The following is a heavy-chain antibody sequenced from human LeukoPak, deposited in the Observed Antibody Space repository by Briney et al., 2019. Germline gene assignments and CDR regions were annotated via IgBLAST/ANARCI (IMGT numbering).Heavy chain of an antibody. D-gene: IGHD3-10*01. Sequence: ASVKDSCKASGYTFTSYDINWVRQATGQGLEWMGWMNPNSGNTGYEQKFQGRVTMTRNTSISTAYMELSSLRSEDTAVYYCARVIGNMVRGVILVYWGQGTLVTVPS. CDR2: MNPNSGNT. CDR3: ARVIGNMVRGVILVY. CDR1: GYTFTSYD. V-gene: IGHV1-8*01. J-gene: IGHJ4*02.